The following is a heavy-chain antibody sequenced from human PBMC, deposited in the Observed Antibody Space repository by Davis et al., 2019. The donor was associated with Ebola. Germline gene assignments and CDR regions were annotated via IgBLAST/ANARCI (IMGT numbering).Heavy chain of an antibody. Sequence: MPSETLSLTCTVSGGSISSYYWSWIRQPPGKGLEWIGYIYYSGSTNYNPSLKSRVTISLDTAKNQFSLNLRSVTAADTAVYYCARHAARRDSSGWDYYFDYWGQGSLVTVSS. CDR3: ARHAARRDSSGWDYYFDY. V-gene: IGHV4-59*08. CDR2: IYYSGST. J-gene: IGHJ4*02. D-gene: IGHD6-19*01. CDR1: GGSISSYY.